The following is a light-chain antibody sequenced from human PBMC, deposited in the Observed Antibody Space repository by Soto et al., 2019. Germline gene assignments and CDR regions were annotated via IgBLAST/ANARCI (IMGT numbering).Light chain of an antibody. CDR3: QQYYTNPRT. J-gene: IGKJ1*01. V-gene: IGKV4-1*01. CDR2: WAS. CDR1: QSVLYSSDNRNY. Sequence: DIVMTQSPDSLAVSLVERATVNCKSGQSVLYSSDNRNYLAWYQQKPGQSPKLLISWASTRESGVPDRFSGSGSGTDFTLTISSLPAEDVAVYFCQQYYTNPRTFGQGTKVDIK.